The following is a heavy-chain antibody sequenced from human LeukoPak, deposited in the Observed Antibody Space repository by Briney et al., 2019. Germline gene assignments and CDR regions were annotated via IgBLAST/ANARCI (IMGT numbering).Heavy chain of an antibody. V-gene: IGHV4-39*02. D-gene: IGHD3-22*01. CDR1: GGSIISSNHY. CDR2: ISYSGGT. CDR3: AREVEYYDSSGYRPHAFDI. J-gene: IGHJ3*02. Sequence: PSETLSLTCTVSGGSIISSNHYWGWTRQPPGKGLEWFGSISYSGGTAYNPSLRSRVTISVDTSKNQFSLKVNSVTAADTAVYYCAREVEYYDSSGYRPHAFDIWGHGTLVTVSS.